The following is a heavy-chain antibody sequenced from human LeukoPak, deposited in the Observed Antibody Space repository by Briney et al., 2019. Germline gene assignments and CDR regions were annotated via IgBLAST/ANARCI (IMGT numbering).Heavy chain of an antibody. CDR3: AKDLYYYDSSGYLDY. CDR2: IRYDGSNK. D-gene: IGHD3-22*01. Sequence: GGSLRLSCAASGFTFSSYGMHWVRQAPGKGLEWVAFIRYDGSNKYYADSVKGRFTISRDNSKNTLYLQMNSLRAEDTAVYYCAKDLYYYDSSGYLDYWGQGTLVTVSS. CDR1: GFTFSSYG. V-gene: IGHV3-30*02. J-gene: IGHJ4*02.